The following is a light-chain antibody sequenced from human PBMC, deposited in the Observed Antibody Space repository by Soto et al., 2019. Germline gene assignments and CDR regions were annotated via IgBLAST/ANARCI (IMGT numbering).Light chain of an antibody. CDR2: DAS. V-gene: IGKV3-11*01. J-gene: IGKJ4*01. CDR1: QSVSGY. Sequence: EIVLTQSPATLSLSPGDRATLSCRASQSVSGYLAGYQQKPGQAPRLLMYDASNRATGIPARFSGSGSGTDFALTISSLEPEDFAVYYCPQRSNWSSSFGGGTKVEIK. CDR3: PQRSNWSSS.